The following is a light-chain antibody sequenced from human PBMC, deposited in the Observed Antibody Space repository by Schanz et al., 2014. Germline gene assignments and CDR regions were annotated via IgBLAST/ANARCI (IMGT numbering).Light chain of an antibody. CDR2: DSS. CDR3: QQYNGGT. V-gene: IGKV3-20*01. Sequence: EIVLTQSPGTLSLSPGERATLSCGASQSVCSACLAWYQQKPGRAPRLLIYDSSRRATGIPDRFSGSGSGTDFTLTISRLEPEDFAVYYCQQYNGGTFGQGTKVEIK. CDR1: QSVCSAC. J-gene: IGKJ1*01.